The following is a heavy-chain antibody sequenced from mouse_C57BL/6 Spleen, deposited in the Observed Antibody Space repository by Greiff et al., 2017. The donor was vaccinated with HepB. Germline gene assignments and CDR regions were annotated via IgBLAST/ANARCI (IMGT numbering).Heavy chain of an antibody. D-gene: IGHD2-2*01. CDR1: GYTFTSYD. Sequence: QVQLKESGPELVKPGASVKLSCKASGYTFTSYDINWVKQRPGQGLEWIGWIYPRDGSTKYNEKFKGKATLTVDTSSSTAYMELHSLTSEDTAVYYGARSRCNGYDGFDYWGQGTLVTVSA. V-gene: IGHV1-85*01. CDR3: ARSRCNGYDGFDY. J-gene: IGHJ3*01. CDR2: IYPRDGST.